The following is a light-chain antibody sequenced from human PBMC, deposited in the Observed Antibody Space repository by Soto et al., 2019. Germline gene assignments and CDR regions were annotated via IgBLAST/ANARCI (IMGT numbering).Light chain of an antibody. V-gene: IGKV1-39*01. CDR2: AAS. CDR3: QQSYSAPPT. CDR1: QSISIY. Sequence: ILMTQSPSSLSASVGDRVTITCRASQSISIYLNWYQQKPGQAPKLLIYAASSLQSGVPSRFSGSGSGTDFTLTISSLLPEDFATYYCQQSYSAPPTFGQGTKPEIK. J-gene: IGKJ2*01.